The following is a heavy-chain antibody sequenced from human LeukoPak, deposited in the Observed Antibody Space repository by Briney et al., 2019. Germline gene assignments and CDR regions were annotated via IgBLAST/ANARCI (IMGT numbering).Heavy chain of an antibody. CDR1: GFTFSSYA. J-gene: IGHJ4*02. CDR3: AKRAVTTFVGLRLTDYYFDY. Sequence: GGSLRLSCAASGFTFSSYAMSWVRQAPGKGLEWVSAISGSGGSTYYADSVKGRFTISRDNSKNTLYLQMNSLRAEDTAVYYCAKRAVTTFVGLRLTDYYFDYWGQGTPVTVSS. V-gene: IGHV3-23*01. CDR2: ISGSGGST. D-gene: IGHD4-17*01.